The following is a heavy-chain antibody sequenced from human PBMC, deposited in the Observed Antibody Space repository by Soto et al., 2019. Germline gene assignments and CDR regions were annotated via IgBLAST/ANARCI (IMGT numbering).Heavy chain of an antibody. J-gene: IGHJ6*02. CDR1: GFTFSSYA. D-gene: IGHD4-17*01. CDR3: AKDFSSDRYGDYTLARSGMDV. V-gene: IGHV3-23*01. Sequence: EVQLLESGGGLVQPGGSLRLSCAVSGFTFSSYAMSWVRQAPGKGLEWVSSITGSGGRTYYADSVKGRFIISRDTFKNTLDLQMNSLRAEDTAIYYCAKDFSSDRYGDYTLARSGMDVWGQGTTVTVSS. CDR2: ITGSGGRT.